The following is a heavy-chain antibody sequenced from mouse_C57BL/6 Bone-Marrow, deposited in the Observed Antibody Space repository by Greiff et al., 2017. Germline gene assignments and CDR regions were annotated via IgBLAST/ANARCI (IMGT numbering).Heavy chain of an antibody. D-gene: IGHD2-3*01. J-gene: IGHJ3*01. CDR3: ARGRWLLPGAWFAY. CDR2: IYPGDGDT. V-gene: IGHV1-80*01. Sequence: QVQLQQSGAELAKPGASVKISCKASGYAFSSYWMNWVKQRPGKGLEWIGQIYPGDGDTNYNGKFKGKATLTADKSSSTAYMQLSILTSDYSAVYFCARGRWLLPGAWFAYWGQGTLVTVSA. CDR1: GYAFSSYW.